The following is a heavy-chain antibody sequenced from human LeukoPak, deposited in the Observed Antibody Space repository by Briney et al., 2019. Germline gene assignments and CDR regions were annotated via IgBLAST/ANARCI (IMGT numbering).Heavy chain of an antibody. J-gene: IGHJ5*02. D-gene: IGHD2-2*02. CDR1: GYSFTSYG. CDR2: ISAYNDNT. V-gene: IGHV1-18*01. CDR3: ARGGGYCSSTSCYTGLIRGWFDP. Sequence: ASVKVSCKASGYSFTSYGIIWVRQAPGQGREWTGWISAYNDNTNYAQKLQGRVTMTTDTSTSTAYMELRSLRSDDTAVYYCARGGGYCSSTSCYTGLIRGWFDPWGQGTLVTVSS.